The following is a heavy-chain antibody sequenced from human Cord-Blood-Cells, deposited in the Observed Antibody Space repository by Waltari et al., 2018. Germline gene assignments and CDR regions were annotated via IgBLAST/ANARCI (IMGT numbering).Heavy chain of an antibody. D-gene: IGHD6-13*01. Sequence: EVQLLESGGGLVQPGGSLRLSCAASGFTFSSYAMSWVRQAPGKGLEWVSAIRGSGGSTYYADSVKGRFTISRDNSKNTLYLQMNSLRAEDTAVYYCAKDLSPGPAAAGTTLGMDVWGQGTTVTVSS. V-gene: IGHV3-23*01. CDR3: AKDLSPGPAAAGTTLGMDV. J-gene: IGHJ6*02. CDR1: GFTFSSYA. CDR2: IRGSGGST.